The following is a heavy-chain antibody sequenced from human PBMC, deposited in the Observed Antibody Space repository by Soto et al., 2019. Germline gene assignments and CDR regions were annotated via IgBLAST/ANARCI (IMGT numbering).Heavy chain of an antibody. CDR2: ISAHNGNT. V-gene: IGHV1-18*01. Sequence: QAHLVQSGAEVKKPGASVKVSCQGSGYAFTTYGITWVRQAPGQGLEWMGWISAHNGNTNYAQKLQGRVTVTRDTSPSRPYMELRSLRYDATAGYYGARGRDGEYWGQGALVTVSS. J-gene: IGHJ4*02. CDR3: ARGRDGEY. CDR1: GYAFTTYG.